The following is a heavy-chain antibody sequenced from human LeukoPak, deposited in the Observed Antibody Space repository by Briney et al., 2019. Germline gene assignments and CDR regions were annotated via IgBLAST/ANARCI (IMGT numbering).Heavy chain of an antibody. Sequence: GGSLRLSCAASGFTFSDYYMSWIRQAPGKGLEWVSYISSSGSTIYYADSVKGRFTISRDNAKNSLYLQMNSLRAEDTAVYYCARDQWPANYDILTGYDYWGQGTLVTVSS. CDR2: ISSSGSTI. V-gene: IGHV3-11*01. CDR3: ARDQWPANYDILTGYDY. CDR1: GFTFSDYY. J-gene: IGHJ4*02. D-gene: IGHD3-9*01.